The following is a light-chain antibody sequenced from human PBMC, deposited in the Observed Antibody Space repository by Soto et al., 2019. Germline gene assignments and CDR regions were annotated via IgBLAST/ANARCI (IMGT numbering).Light chain of an antibody. Sequence: DIQMTQSPSTLSASVGDRVTITCRASQSISRWLACYQQKPGTVPKLLIYEASTLESGVPSRFSGSRSGTEFTLTVSSLQPDDFATYYCQQYNDSFPYTFGQGTKLEIK. CDR2: EAS. CDR1: QSISRW. V-gene: IGKV1-5*03. CDR3: QQYNDSFPYT. J-gene: IGKJ2*01.